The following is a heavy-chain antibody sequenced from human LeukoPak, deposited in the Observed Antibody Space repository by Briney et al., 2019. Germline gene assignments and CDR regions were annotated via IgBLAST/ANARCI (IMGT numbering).Heavy chain of an antibody. Sequence: ASVKVSCKASGYTFTSYGISWVRQAPGQGLEWVGWISSYNGNTKYAEEFQGRVTMTTDTSTSTVYMELGSLTSDDTAVYYCVRDRRSVGGAAYAFDIWGQGTMVAVCS. D-gene: IGHD3-3*01. J-gene: IGHJ3*02. CDR3: VRDRRSVGGAAYAFDI. CDR2: ISSYNGNT. CDR1: GYTFTSYG. V-gene: IGHV1-18*01.